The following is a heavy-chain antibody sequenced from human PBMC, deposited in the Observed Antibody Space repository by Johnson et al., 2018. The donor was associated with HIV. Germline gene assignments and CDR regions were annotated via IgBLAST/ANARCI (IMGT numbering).Heavy chain of an antibody. Sequence: QVQLVESGGGLVKPGGSLRLSCAASGFTFSDYYMSWIRQAPGKGLEWLSYISSSGSTIYYADSVKGRFTISRDNAKNSLYLQMNSLRSEDTAVYNCARDPRREEGLWGAFDIWGQGTTVTVSP. D-gene: IGHD3-3*01. CDR1: GFTFSDYY. J-gene: IGHJ3*02. V-gene: IGHV3-11*04. CDR3: ARDPRREEGLWGAFDI. CDR2: ISSSGSTI.